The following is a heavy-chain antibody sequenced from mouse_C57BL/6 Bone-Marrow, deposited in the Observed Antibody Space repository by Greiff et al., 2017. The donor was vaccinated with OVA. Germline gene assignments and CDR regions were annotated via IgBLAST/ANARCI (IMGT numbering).Heavy chain of an antibody. V-gene: IGHV5-2*01. CDR1: EYEFPSHD. Sequence: EVQGVESGGGLVQPGESLKLSCESNEYEFPSHDMSWVRKTPEKRLELVAAINSDGGSTYYPDTMERRFIISRDNTKKTLYLQMSSLRSEDTALYYCARHGGISPSYWYFDVWGTGTTVTVSS. D-gene: IGHD1-1*01. J-gene: IGHJ1*03. CDR2: INSDGGST. CDR3: ARHGGISPSYWYFDV.